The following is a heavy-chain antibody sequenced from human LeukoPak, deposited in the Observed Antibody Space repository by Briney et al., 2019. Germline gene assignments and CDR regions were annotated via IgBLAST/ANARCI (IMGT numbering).Heavy chain of an antibody. D-gene: IGHD6-13*01. CDR1: GFTFRSHA. J-gene: IGHJ4*02. CDR3: ALGDPSSS. V-gene: IGHV3-30*07. Sequence: GGSLRLSCAASGFTFRSHAMHWVRQAPGKGLEWVSVISFHGSDKYYADSVKGRFAISRDYSKNTLYLQMNSLRAEDTAVYYCALGDPSSSWGQGTLVTVSS. CDR2: ISFHGSDK.